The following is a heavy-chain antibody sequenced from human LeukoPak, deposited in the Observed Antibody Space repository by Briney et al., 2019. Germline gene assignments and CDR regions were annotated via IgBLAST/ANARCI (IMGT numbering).Heavy chain of an antibody. CDR2: ISGSGDNT. Sequence: GGSLRLSCAASGFTFSSHGMSWVGQAQGKGLEWVSTISGSGDNTYYADSVKGRFTISRDNSKNTLYLQMNSLRAEDTAVYYCTHLGWFDPWGQGTLVTVSS. CDR3: THLGWFDP. J-gene: IGHJ5*02. CDR1: GFTFSSHG. V-gene: IGHV3-23*01.